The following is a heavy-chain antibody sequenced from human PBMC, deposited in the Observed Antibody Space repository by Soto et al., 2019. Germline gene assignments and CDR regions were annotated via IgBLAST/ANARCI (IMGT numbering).Heavy chain of an antibody. CDR1: GFTFSTYA. V-gene: IGHV3-23*01. J-gene: IGHJ4*02. D-gene: IGHD2-8*01. CDR3: ARHGVYASGTLGF. CDR2: ISGSGDST. Sequence: GGSLRLSCAASGFTFSTYAMNWVRQAPGKGLEWVSGISGSGDSTYYADSVKGRFTISRDNSKNTLYLQMNSLRAEDTAVYYCARHGVYASGTLGFWGQGTLVTVSS.